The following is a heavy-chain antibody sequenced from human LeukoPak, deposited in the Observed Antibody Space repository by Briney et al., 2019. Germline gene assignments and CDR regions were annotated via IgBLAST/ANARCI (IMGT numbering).Heavy chain of an antibody. D-gene: IGHD6-19*01. CDR2: IYHSGST. CDR1: GGSISSSNW. CDR3: ARHNSGYSSGWYFDF. Sequence: SETLSLTCAVSGGSISSSNWWSWVRQPPGKGLEWIGEIYHSGSTNYNPSLKSRVTISVDKSKNQFSLKLSSVTAADTAVYFCARHNSGYSSGWYFDFWGQGALVTASS. V-gene: IGHV4-4*02. J-gene: IGHJ4*02.